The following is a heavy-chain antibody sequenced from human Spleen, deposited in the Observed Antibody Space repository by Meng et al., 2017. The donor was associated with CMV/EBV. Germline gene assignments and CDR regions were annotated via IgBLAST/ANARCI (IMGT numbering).Heavy chain of an antibody. CDR2: INPNSGDT. D-gene: IGHD2-15*01. J-gene: IGHJ4*02. CDR1: GYTFTGSY. Sequence: GYTFTGSYIHWVRQAPGQGLEWMGRINPNSGDTKFAQKFQGRVTMTRDTSINPACLPLRRLVSDPTAVSYCAREGGVVVVAATPPDFWGQGTLVTVSS. V-gene: IGHV1-2*02. CDR3: AREGGVVVVAATPPDF.